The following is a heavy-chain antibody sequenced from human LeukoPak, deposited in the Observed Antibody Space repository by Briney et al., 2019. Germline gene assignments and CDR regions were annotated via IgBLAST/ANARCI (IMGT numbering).Heavy chain of an antibody. CDR1: GYTFTGYY. Sequence: ASVKVSCKASGYTFTGYYMHWVRQAPGQGLEWMGWINPNSDGTNYAQKFQGWVTMTRDTSISTAYMELSRLRSDDTAVYYCARDPCSGGSCYANWFDPWGQGTLVTVSS. D-gene: IGHD2-15*01. J-gene: IGHJ5*02. CDR3: ARDPCSGGSCYANWFDP. V-gene: IGHV1-2*04. CDR2: INPNSDGT.